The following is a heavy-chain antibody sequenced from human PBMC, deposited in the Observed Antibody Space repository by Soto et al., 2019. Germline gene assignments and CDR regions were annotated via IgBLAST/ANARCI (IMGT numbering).Heavy chain of an antibody. Sequence: SETLSLTCTVSGGSISSYYWSWIRQPPGKGLEWIGYIYYSGSTNYNPSLKSRVTISVDTSKNQFSLKLSSVTAADTAVYYCERVSPHTYYYYYYYMDVWGKGTTVTVSS. V-gene: IGHV4-59*08. CDR3: ERVSPHTYYYYYYYMDV. CDR2: IYYSGST. CDR1: GGSISSYY. J-gene: IGHJ6*03.